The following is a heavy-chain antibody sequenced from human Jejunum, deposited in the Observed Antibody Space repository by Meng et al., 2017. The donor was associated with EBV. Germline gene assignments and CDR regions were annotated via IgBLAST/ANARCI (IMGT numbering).Heavy chain of an antibody. J-gene: IGHJ4*02. CDR3: ASDISTATFGY. D-gene: IGHD2-21*02. V-gene: IGHV7-4-1*02. CDR1: GYTFSRYA. Sequence: QVQLVQSWVELKKPGASVKVSCKASGYTFSRYAMNWVRQAPGQGLEWMGWINTRTGNPAYAQGFTGRFVFSLDTSVSTAYLQISSLKAEDTAVYDCASDISTATFGYWGQGTLVTVSS. CDR2: INTRTGNP.